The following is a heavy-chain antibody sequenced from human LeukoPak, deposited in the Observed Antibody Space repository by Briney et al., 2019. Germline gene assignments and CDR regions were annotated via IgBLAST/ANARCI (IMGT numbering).Heavy chain of an antibody. CDR2: IHKTSSPI. J-gene: IGHJ3*02. CDR1: GFNFNTYD. D-gene: IGHD3-16*01. Sequence: PGGSLRLSCAASGFNFNTYDMNWVRQAPGKGLEWLSFIHKTSSPIYYADSVKGRLTISRDNAKNSLYLQLNSLRDEDTAVYYCVRDRAGGAFDIWGQGTMVTASS. V-gene: IGHV3-48*02. CDR3: VRDRAGGAFDI.